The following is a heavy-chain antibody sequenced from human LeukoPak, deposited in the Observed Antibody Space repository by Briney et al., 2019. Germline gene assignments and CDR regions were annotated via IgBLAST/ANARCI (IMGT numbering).Heavy chain of an antibody. CDR2: VYTSGST. V-gene: IGHV4-61*02. CDR3: ARDFPSPSGGYFDY. Sequence: PSETLSLTCTVSGDSISSSDYYWSWIRQPAGKGLEWIGRVYTSGSTNYNPSLKSRITMSLDTSKKQFSLKLNSVTAADTAVYYCARDFPSPSGGYFDYWGQGTLVTVSS. J-gene: IGHJ4*02. CDR1: GDSISSSDYY. D-gene: IGHD3-16*01.